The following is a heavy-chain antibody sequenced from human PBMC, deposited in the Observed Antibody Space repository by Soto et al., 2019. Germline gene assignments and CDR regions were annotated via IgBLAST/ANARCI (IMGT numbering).Heavy chain of an antibody. Sequence: EVQLLESGGGLVQPGGSLRLSCAASGFTFSSYAMSWVRQAPGKGLEWVSAISGSGGSTYYADSVKGRFTISRDNSKNTLYLQMNSLRAEDTAVYYCAKGADGSGSYRSYYYYYMDVWGKGTKVTVSS. J-gene: IGHJ6*03. V-gene: IGHV3-23*01. CDR3: AKGADGSGSYRSYYYYYMDV. CDR2: ISGSGGST. D-gene: IGHD3-10*01. CDR1: GFTFSSYA.